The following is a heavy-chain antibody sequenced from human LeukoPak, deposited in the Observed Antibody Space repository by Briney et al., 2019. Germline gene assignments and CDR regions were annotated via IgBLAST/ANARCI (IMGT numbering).Heavy chain of an antibody. V-gene: IGHV3-21*01. J-gene: IGHJ4*02. CDR2: ISSSSSYI. D-gene: IGHD6-13*01. CDR1: GFTFSSYS. CDR3: ARGVGSSWYGGYFDY. Sequence: PGGSLRLSCAASGFTFSSYSMNWVRQTPGKGLEWVSSISSSSSYIYYADSVKGRFTISRDNAKNSLYLQMNSLRAEDTAVYYCARGVGSSWYGGYFDYWGQGTLVTVSS.